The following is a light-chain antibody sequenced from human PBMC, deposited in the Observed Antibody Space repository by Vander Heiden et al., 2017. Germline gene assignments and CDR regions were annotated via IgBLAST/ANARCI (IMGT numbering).Light chain of an antibody. J-gene: IGLJ2*01. CDR3: AAWDDSLNGPGVV. CDR1: SSNIGSNT. CDR2: SNN. Sequence: QSVLTQPPSASGTPGQRVTISCSGSSSNIGSNTVNWYQQLPGTAPKRLVYSNNQRPSGVPDRFSGSKSGTSASLAISGLQSEDEADYYCAAWDDSLNGPGVVFGGGTKLTVL. V-gene: IGLV1-44*01.